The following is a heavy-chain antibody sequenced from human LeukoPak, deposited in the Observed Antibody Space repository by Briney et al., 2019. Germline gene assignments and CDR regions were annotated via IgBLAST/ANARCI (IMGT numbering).Heavy chain of an antibody. CDR1: GGTFSSYA. V-gene: IGHV1-69*04. Sequence: SVKVSCKASGGTFSSYAISWVRQAPGQGLEWMGRIIPILGIANYAQKFQGRVTITADKSTSTAYMELSSLRSEDTAVYYCARTTTFAPHFDYWGQGTLVTVSS. D-gene: IGHD1-1*01. CDR3: ARTTTFAPHFDY. CDR2: IIPILGIA. J-gene: IGHJ4*02.